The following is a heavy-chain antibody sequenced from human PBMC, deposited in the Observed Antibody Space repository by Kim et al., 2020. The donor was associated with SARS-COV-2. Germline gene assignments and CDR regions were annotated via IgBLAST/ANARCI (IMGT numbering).Heavy chain of an antibody. CDR3: ARERYSYGYLGSGMDV. D-gene: IGHD5-18*01. Sequence: VKGRFTSSRDNAKNSLYLKMNSLRAEDTAVYYCARERYSYGYLGSGMDVWGQGTTVTVSS. J-gene: IGHJ6*02. V-gene: IGHV3-11*06.